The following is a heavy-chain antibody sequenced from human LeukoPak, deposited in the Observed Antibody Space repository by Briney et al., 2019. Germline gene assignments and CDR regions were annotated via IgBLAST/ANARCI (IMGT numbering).Heavy chain of an antibody. CDR1: GFTFSSYE. J-gene: IGHJ4*02. Sequence: GGSLRLSCAASGFTFSSYEMNWVRQAPGKGLEWVSYISSTSGSAIYYADSVKGRFTISRYNAKNSLYLQMNSLRAEDTAVYYCARRYCSSTSCLLDYWGQGTLVTVSS. CDR3: ARRYCSSTSCLLDY. CDR2: ISSTSGSAI. V-gene: IGHV3-48*03. D-gene: IGHD2-2*01.